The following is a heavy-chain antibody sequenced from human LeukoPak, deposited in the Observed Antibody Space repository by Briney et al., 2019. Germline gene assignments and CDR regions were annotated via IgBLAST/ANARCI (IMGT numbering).Heavy chain of an antibody. CDR3: ARRGGSGRAFDY. J-gene: IGHJ4*02. D-gene: IGHD1-26*01. CDR1: GASISGGTYY. Sequence: SETLSLTCSVSGASISGGTYYWGWIRQPPGKGLEWIGSIYYTGSTYDNPSLKSRVTISVDTSKNQFSLKLSSVTAADAAVYYCARRGGSGRAFDYWGQGTLVTVSS. V-gene: IGHV4-39*01. CDR2: IYYTGST.